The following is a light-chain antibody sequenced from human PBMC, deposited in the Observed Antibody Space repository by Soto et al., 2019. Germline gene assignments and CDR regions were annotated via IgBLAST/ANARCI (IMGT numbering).Light chain of an antibody. CDR1: QSVRTK. CDR2: GAS. Sequence: EIVMTQSPATLSVSPGEGATLSCRASQSVRTKLAWYQQKAGQAPRLLIYGASTRATGVSDRFSGSGSGTDFTLTISRLEPEDFAVYYCQQYGSSRWTFGQGTKVDIK. J-gene: IGKJ1*01. CDR3: QQYGSSRWT. V-gene: IGKV3-20*01.